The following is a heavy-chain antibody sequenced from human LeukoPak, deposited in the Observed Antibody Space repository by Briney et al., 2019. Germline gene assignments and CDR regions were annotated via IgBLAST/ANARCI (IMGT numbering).Heavy chain of an antibody. J-gene: IGHJ4*02. CDR1: GGSISGYY. D-gene: IGHD3-16*01. Sequence: SETLSLTCAVSGGSISGYYWNWIRQSPGKGLEWLEYIYYGGSTNYNPSLKSRVTISVDTSKNQFSLKLSSVTAADTAVYYCASEEGVYDYWGQGTLVTVSS. V-gene: IGHV4-59*08. CDR2: IYYGGST. CDR3: ASEEGVYDY.